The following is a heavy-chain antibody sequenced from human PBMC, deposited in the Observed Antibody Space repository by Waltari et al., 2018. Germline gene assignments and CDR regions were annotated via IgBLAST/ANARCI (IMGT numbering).Heavy chain of an antibody. CDR1: GGPIICGRYY. J-gene: IGHJ4*02. D-gene: IGHD3-10*01. CDR3: AREGGFSYRSEH. CDR2: IYTSGST. Sequence: QVQLHESGPGLVRPSQTLSRTCTVYGGPIICGRYYWNWLRQPAGKGLEWIGFIYTSGSTNYNPSLKSRVTISADTSKNQFSLKLTSVTAADTAVYYCAREGGFSYRSEHWGQGALVTVAS. V-gene: IGHV4-61*09.